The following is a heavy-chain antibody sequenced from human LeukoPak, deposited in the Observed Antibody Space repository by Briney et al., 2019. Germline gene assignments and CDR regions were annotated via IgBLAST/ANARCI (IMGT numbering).Heavy chain of an antibody. CDR2: IWYDGSNK. D-gene: IGHD3-16*01. CDR3: AKEALRYFGY. CDR1: GFTFSSYG. J-gene: IGHJ4*02. V-gene: IGHV3-33*06. Sequence: GGSLRLSCAASGFTFSSYGMHWVRQAPGKGLEWVAVIWYDGSNKYYADSVKGRFTISRDNSKNTLYPQMNSLRAEDTAVYYCAKEALRYFGYWGQGTLVTVSS.